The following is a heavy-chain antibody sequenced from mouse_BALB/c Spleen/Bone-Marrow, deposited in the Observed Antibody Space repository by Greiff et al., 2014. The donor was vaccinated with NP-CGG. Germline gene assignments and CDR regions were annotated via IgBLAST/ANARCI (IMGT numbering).Heavy chain of an antibody. D-gene: IGHD2-4*01. CDR3: ARAITDAMDY. CDR1: GYAFTNYL. V-gene: IGHV1-54*01. Sequence: LVESGAELVRPGTSVKVSCKGSGYAFTNYLIEWVKQRPGQGLEWIGAINSGSGGTKYNEKFKGKATLTADKSSSTAYMQLSSLTSDDSAVYFCARAITDAMDYWGQGTSVTVSS. J-gene: IGHJ4*01. CDR2: INSGSGGT.